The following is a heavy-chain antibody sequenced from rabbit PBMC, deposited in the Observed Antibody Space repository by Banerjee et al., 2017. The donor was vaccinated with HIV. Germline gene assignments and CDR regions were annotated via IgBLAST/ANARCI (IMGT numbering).Heavy chain of an antibody. CDR1: GFSFSSGYN. V-gene: IGHV1S45*01. J-gene: IGHJ4*01. CDR2: IYLGSGNT. D-gene: IGHD8-1*01. CDR3: VRAGVYAGSSSYTGFDFNL. Sequence: QEQLEESGGDLVKPEGSLTLTCKASGFSFSSGYNMCWVRQAPGKGLEWIACIYLGSGNTDYASWAKGRFTLSKTSSTTVTLQLNSLTVADTATYFCVRAGVYAGSSSYTGFDFNLWGQGTLVTVS.